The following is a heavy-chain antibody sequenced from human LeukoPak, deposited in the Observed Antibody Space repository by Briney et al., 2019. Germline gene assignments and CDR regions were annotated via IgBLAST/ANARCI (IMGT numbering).Heavy chain of an antibody. J-gene: IGHJ4*02. D-gene: IGHD4-23*01. CDR1: GFTFSSYG. CDR2: ISYDGSNK. Sequence: TGGSLRLSCAASGFTFSSYGMHWVRQAPGKGLEWVAVISYDGSNKYYADSVKGRFTISRDNSKNTLYLQMNSLRAEDTAVYYCANGRSHYNGNSEFDFWGQGTLVTVSS. V-gene: IGHV3-30*18. CDR3: ANGRSHYNGNSEFDF.